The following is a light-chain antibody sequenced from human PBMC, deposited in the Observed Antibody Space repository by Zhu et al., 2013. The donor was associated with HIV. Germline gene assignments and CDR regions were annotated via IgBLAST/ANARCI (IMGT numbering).Light chain of an antibody. CDR3: QQYDELPLA. CDR2: DAT. V-gene: IGKV1-33*01. CDR1: QDISDY. J-gene: IGKJ4*01. Sequence: DIQMTQSPTALSASVGDRVTITCQASQDISDYLSWFQQRPGKVPKVLIYDATTLQPGVPSRFSGTGSGTVFTLSITNLQPEDIGTYYCQQYDELPLAFGGGTKVEMK.